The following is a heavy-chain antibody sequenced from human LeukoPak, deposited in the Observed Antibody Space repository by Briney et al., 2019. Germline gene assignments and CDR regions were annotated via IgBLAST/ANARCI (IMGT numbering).Heavy chain of an antibody. V-gene: IGHV3-21*01. D-gene: IGHD6-25*01. Sequence: GGSLRLSCAASGFTFSSYNMNWVRQAPGKGLEWVSSISSSSSYIYYADSVKGRFTISRDNAKNSLYLQMNSLRAEDTAVYYCARWGIAATVYFDYWGQGTLVTVSS. CDR3: ARWGIAATVYFDY. J-gene: IGHJ4*02. CDR1: GFTFSSYN. CDR2: ISSSSSYI.